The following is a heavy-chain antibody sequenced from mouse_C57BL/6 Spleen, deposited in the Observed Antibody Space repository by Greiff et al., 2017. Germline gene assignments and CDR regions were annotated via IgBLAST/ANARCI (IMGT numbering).Heavy chain of an antibody. Sequence: VQLQQPGAELVKPGASVKLSCKASGYTFTSYWMHWVKQRPGQGLEWIGMIHPNSGSTNYNEKFKSKATLTVDKSSSTAYMQLSSLTSEDSAVYYCAREEYDGYYVGFAYWGQGTLVTVSA. J-gene: IGHJ3*01. CDR2: IHPNSGST. CDR3: AREEYDGYYVGFAY. CDR1: GYTFTSYW. V-gene: IGHV1-64*01. D-gene: IGHD2-3*01.